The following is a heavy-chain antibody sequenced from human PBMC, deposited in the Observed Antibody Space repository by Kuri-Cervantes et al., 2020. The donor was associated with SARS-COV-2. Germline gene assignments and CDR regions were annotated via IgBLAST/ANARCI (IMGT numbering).Heavy chain of an antibody. Sequence: ESLKISCTVSGGSISSGSYYWGWIRQPPGKGLEWIGSIYYSGSTYYNPSLKSRVTISVDTSKNQFSLKLSSVTAADTAVYYCARYTRAMIVVVTGARAFDIWGQGTMVTVSS. J-gene: IGHJ3*02. CDR1: GGSISSGSYY. D-gene: IGHD3-22*01. CDR3: ARYTRAMIVVVTGARAFDI. CDR2: IYYSGST. V-gene: IGHV4-39*07.